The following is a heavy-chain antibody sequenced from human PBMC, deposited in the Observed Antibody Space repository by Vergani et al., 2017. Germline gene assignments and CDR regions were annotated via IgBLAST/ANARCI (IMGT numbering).Heavy chain of an antibody. V-gene: IGHV1-24*01. D-gene: IGHD1-14*01. CDR2: FDPEDGET. Sequence: QVQLVQSGAEVKKPGASVKVSCKVSGYTLTELSMHWVRQAPGKGLEWMGGFDPEDGETIYAQKFQGRVTMTEDTSTDTAYMELRSLRSEDTAVYYCATDLNKLHNRIADPDAFDIWGQGTMVTVSS. J-gene: IGHJ3*02. CDR3: ATDLNKLHNRIADPDAFDI. CDR1: GYTLTELS.